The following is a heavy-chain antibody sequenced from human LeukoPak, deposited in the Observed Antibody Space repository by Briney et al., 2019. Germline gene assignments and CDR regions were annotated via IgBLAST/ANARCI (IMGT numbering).Heavy chain of an antibody. CDR1: GCTFSSYA. CDR2: IWYDGTNK. V-gene: IGHV3-33*06. J-gene: IGHJ4*02. CDR3: AKEISYYDSSGSGQEH. Sequence: GGGLKLSCAAIGCTFSSYALHRLRQAPGKGLEWVAVIWYDGTNKYYADSVKGRFTISRDNTNNTLYLQMNSLRAEDTAVYHSAKEISYYDSSGSGQEHWGQGTLVTVSS. D-gene: IGHD3-22*01.